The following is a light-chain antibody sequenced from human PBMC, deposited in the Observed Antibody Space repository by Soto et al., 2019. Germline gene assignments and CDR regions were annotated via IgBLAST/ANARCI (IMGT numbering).Light chain of an antibody. CDR3: SSYAGSNNFV. CDR2: EVN. J-gene: IGLJ2*01. CDR1: SNDVGVYDF. Sequence: QSALTQPPSASGSPGQSVTISCTGTSNDVGVYDFVSWYRQHPGKAPKLMIFEVNKRPSGVPDRFSGSKSGNTASLTISGLQAEDEADYYCSSYAGSNNFVFGGGTKLTVL. V-gene: IGLV2-8*01.